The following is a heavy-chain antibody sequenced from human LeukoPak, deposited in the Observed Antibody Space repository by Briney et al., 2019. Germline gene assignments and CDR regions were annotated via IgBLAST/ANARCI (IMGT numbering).Heavy chain of an antibody. CDR1: GLTFSSYW. CDR3: ARDLVNY. Sequence: GGSLRLSCVASGLTFSSYWMNWVRQVPGKGLEWVAHIKEDGIEKYYVDSVKGRFTISRDNAKNSLYLQMNSLRAEDTAVYYCARDLVNYWGQGTLDTVSS. D-gene: IGHD1-26*01. V-gene: IGHV3-7*04. J-gene: IGHJ4*02. CDR2: IKEDGIEK.